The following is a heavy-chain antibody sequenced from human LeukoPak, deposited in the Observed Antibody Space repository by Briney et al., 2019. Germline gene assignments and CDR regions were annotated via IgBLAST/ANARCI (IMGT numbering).Heavy chain of an antibody. V-gene: IGHV3-21*01. Sequence: GGSLRLSCAASGFTFSSYSMNWVRQAPGKGLEWVSSISSSSSYIYYADSVKGRFTISRDNAKNSLYLQMNSLRAEDTAVYYCPRAHTMIVRTLGYWGQGTLVTVSS. D-gene: IGHD3-22*01. CDR2: ISSSSSYI. CDR1: GFTFSSYS. CDR3: PRAHTMIVRTLGY. J-gene: IGHJ4*02.